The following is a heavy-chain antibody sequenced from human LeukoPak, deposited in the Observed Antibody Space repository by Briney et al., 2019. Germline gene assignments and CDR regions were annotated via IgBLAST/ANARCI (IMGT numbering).Heavy chain of an antibody. CDR2: VYGGGTT. CDR3: VKDPFYGGNPLYYFDY. J-gene: IGHJ4*02. V-gene: IGHV3-53*05. D-gene: IGHD4-23*01. CDR1: GVIDSSKY. Sequence: GGSLRLSCAASGVIDSSKYMIWVRQAPGKGLEWVSVVYGGGTTNYPDSVKGRFTISRDNSKNTLYLQMSSLRAEDTAVYYCVKDPFYGGNPLYYFDYWGRGTLVTVSS.